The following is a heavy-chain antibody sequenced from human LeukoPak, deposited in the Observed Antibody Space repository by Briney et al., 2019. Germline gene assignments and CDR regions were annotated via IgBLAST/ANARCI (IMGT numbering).Heavy chain of an antibody. CDR3: ARGRYSGYDYSDWFDP. CDR1: GGSMSDFY. J-gene: IGHJ5*02. CDR2: IYYSGST. V-gene: IGHV4-59*01. Sequence: SETLSLTCTVSGGSMSDFYWSWIRQPPGKGLEWIGYIYYSGSTNYNPSLKSRVTISVDTSKNQFSLKLSSVTAADTAVYYCARGRYSGYDYSDWFDPWGQGTLVTVSS. D-gene: IGHD5-12*01.